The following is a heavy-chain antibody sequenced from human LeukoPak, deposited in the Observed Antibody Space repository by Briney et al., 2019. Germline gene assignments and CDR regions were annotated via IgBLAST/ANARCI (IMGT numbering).Heavy chain of an antibody. D-gene: IGHD1-26*01. CDR2: ISGSGGST. J-gene: IGHJ4*02. CDR3: AKGPRYSGSYPPDY. CDR1: GFTFSSYA. Sequence: GGSLRLSCAASGFTFSSYAMSWVRQAPGKGLEWVSAISGSGGSTYYADSVKGRFTISRDNTKNTLYLQMNSLRAEDTAVYYCAKGPRYSGSYPPDYWGQGTLVTVSS. V-gene: IGHV3-23*01.